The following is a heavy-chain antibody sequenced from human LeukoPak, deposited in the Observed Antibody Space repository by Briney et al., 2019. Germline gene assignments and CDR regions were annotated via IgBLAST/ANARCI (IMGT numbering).Heavy chain of an antibody. CDR3: TKLARAPRDFDY. Sequence: PGGTLRLSRATSVFTLSSYITNWVGHALGKGREWVGRSKDKGNSYNTAYAASVRGRFTISRDDSKNSLYLQMNSLKIEDTAVYYCTKLARAPRDFDYWGQGTLVTVSS. CDR2: SKDKGNSYNT. J-gene: IGHJ4*01. D-gene: IGHD3-10*01. V-gene: IGHV3-72*01. CDR1: VFTLSSYI.